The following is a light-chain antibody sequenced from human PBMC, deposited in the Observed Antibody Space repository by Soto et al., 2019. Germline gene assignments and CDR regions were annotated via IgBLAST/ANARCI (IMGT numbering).Light chain of an antibody. CDR3: QHYNSYPWT. CDR1: QTINNW. CDR2: HAS. J-gene: IGKJ1*01. Sequence: IQVTQSPSTLSASIGDRVTITCRASQTINNWLAWYQQKPGRAPNLLIYHASNLETGVPSRFSGSAFGTEFTLTISSLQPDDFATYYGQHYNSYPWTFGQGTKVEIK. V-gene: IGKV1-5*01.